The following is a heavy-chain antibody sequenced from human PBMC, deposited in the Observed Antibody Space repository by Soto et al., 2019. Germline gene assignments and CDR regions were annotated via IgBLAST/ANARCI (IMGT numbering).Heavy chain of an antibody. CDR3: AASRGDYGFDP. D-gene: IGHD4-17*01. CDR2: IYYSGST. J-gene: IGHJ5*02. Sequence: SSETLSLTCTVSGGSIRSYYWSWIRQPPGKGLEWIGYIYYSGSTNYNPSLKSRVTISVDTSKNQFSLKLSSVTAADTAVYYCAASRGDYGFDPWGQGTLVTVSS. CDR1: GGSIRSYY. V-gene: IGHV4-59*01.